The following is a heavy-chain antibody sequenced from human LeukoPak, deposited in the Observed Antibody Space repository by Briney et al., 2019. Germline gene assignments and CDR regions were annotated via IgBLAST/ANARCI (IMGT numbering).Heavy chain of an antibody. J-gene: IGHJ4*02. D-gene: IGHD5-24*01. CDR2: IDTGIGNT. V-gene: IGHV1-3*04. CDR1: GYTLTNNA. Sequence: GTSVKIPCKASGYTLTNNAMHWVRQAPGHRPEWMGWIDTGIGNTKYSQKFQGRVTITRDISASTAYVELTSLTSEDTAVYYCARDDGRSYCLDYWGQGTLVTVSS. CDR3: ARDDGRSYCLDY.